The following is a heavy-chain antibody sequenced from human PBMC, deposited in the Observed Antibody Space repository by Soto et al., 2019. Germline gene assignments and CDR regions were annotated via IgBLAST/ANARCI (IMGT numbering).Heavy chain of an antibody. Sequence: GGSLRLSCAASGFIFSGAAIHWVRQASGKGLEWVGRIRSRANNFATSSAASVKGRFTFSRDDSKNTAYLQMNTLKPEDTAVYYCARGQGAAIGDYYYHGMDVWGQGTTVTVSS. CDR1: GFIFSGAA. V-gene: IGHV3-73*01. CDR3: ARGQGAAIGDYYYHGMDV. D-gene: IGHD2-2*02. CDR2: IRSRANNFAT. J-gene: IGHJ6*02.